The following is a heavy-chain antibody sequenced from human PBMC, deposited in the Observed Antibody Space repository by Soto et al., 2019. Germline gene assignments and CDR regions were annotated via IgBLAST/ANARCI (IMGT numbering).Heavy chain of an antibody. J-gene: IGHJ4*02. CDR1: GFSLTTSGVG. V-gene: IGHV2-5*02. CDR2: IYWDDDK. D-gene: IGHD3-3*01. Sequence: QITLNESGPTVVKPTETLTLTCTFSGFSLTTSGVGVGWVRQSPGKAPEWLAFIYWDDDKRYSTSLKSRLTITKDTSKNHVVLTMANVDPADTATYYCAHRVLRAVFGLVTTTAIYFDFWGQGTLVVVSS. CDR3: AHRVLRAVFGLVTTTAIYFDF.